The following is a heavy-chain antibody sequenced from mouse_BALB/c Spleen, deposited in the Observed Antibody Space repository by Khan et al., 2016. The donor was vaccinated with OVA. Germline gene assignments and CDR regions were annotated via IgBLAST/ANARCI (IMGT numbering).Heavy chain of an antibody. J-gene: IGHJ3*01. CDR2: INPSSGYN. CDR1: GYIFTSYM. Sequence: QVQLQQSGAELARPGASVKMSCKASGYIFTSYMMHWVKQRPGQGLEWIGDINPSSGYNNYNQKFKDKATLTADKSSSTAYMQLSSLTSEDSAVCYCARWGYGSLGYWGQGTLVTVSA. V-gene: IGHV1-4*01. D-gene: IGHD1-1*01. CDR3: ARWGYGSLGY.